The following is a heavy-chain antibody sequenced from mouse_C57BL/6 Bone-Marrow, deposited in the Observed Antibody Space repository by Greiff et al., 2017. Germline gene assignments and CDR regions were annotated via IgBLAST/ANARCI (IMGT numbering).Heavy chain of an antibody. Sequence: VQLQQPGAELVKPGASVKMSCKASGYTFTSYWITWVKQRPGQGLEWIGDIYPGSGSTTYNEKFKSKATLTVETSSSTAYMQLSSLTSEDSAVYYCARDDGNYFDYWGQGTTLTVSS. D-gene: IGHD2-12*01. V-gene: IGHV1-55*01. CDR1: GYTFTSYW. CDR3: ARDDGNYFDY. J-gene: IGHJ2*01. CDR2: IYPGSGST.